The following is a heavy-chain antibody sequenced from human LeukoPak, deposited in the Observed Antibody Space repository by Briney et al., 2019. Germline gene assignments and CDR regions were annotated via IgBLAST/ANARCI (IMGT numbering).Heavy chain of an antibody. J-gene: IGHJ4*02. CDR1: GFTFSHYA. Sequence: GGSLRLSCAASGFTFSHYAMSWVRQAPGKGLEWVSVIYSGGSTYYADSVKGRFTISRHNSKNTLYLQMNSLRAEDTAVYYCARDHSSSGLGYWGQGTLVTVSS. CDR2: IYSGGST. CDR3: ARDHSSSGLGY. D-gene: IGHD3-22*01. V-gene: IGHV3-53*04.